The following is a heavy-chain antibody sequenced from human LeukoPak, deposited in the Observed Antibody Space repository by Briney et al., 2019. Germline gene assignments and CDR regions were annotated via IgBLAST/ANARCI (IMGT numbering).Heavy chain of an antibody. V-gene: IGHV3-23*01. CDR1: GLTFSSYA. Sequence: GGSLRLSCAASGLTFSSYAMSWVRQAPGKGLDWVSGISDTGGATYYADSVKGRFTIYRDNSNNTLYLQMNRLRAEDTAIYYCATLIAVAGRRVSDYWGQGTLVTVSS. D-gene: IGHD6-19*01. J-gene: IGHJ4*02. CDR3: ATLIAVAGRRVSDY. CDR2: ISDTGGAT.